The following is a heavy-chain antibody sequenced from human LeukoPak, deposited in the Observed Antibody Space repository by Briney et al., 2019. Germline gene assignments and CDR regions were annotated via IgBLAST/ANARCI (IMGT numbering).Heavy chain of an antibody. J-gene: IGHJ4*02. V-gene: IGHV3-33*06. CDR3: AKDPRWDTNYYFDY. CDR2: IWYDGSNK. Sequence: PGGSLRLSCAASGFTFSSYGMHWVRQAPGKGLEWVAVIWYDGSNKYYADSVKGRFTISTDNSKNTLYLQMNSLRAEDTAVYYCAKDPRWDTNYYFDYWGQGTLVTVSS. CDR1: GFTFSSYG. D-gene: IGHD1-26*01.